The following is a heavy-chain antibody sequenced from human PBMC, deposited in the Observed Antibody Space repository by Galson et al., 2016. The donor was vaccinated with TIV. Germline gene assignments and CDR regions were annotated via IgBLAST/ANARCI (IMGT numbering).Heavy chain of an antibody. J-gene: IGHJ4*02. D-gene: IGHD3-16*01. CDR2: INPDNGGT. CDR1: GYTFITHA. V-gene: IGHV1-3*01. Sequence: SVKVSCKASGYTFITHAIHWVRQAPGQRPQWMGWINPDNGGTEYSQKLLGRVTITRNTSASTAYMELSSLRYEDTAIYYCARDRGGSGDFDYWGQGSLVTVSS. CDR3: ARDRGGSGDFDY.